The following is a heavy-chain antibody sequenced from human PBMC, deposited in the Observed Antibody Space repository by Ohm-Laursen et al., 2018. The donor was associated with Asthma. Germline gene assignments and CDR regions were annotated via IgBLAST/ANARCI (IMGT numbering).Heavy chain of an antibody. CDR3: ARDYADGRYYYGSLDY. CDR2: IDGDGSTT. CDR1: GFSFSGYC. V-gene: IGHV3-74*01. D-gene: IGHD1-26*01. J-gene: IGHJ4*02. Sequence: GSLRLSCTASGFSFSGYCMHWVRQAPGKGLMWVSRIDGDGSTTNYADSVKGRFTISRDNAKNTVFLQMSSLRAEDTAVYYCARDYADGRYYYGSLDYWGQGMLVSVSS.